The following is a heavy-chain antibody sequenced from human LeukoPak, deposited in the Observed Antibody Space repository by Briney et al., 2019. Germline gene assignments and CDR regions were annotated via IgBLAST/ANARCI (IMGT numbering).Heavy chain of an antibody. J-gene: IGHJ3*02. CDR3: ARRVRWEHNHDAFDI. V-gene: IGHV1-46*01. Sequence: ASVKVSCKASGYTFTSYYMHWVRQAPGQGLEWMGIINPSGGSTSYAQKFQGRVTMTRDMSTSTVYMELSSLRSEDTAVYYCARRVRWEHNHDAFDIWGQGTMVTVSS. CDR2: INPSGGST. CDR1: GYTFTSYY. D-gene: IGHD1-26*01.